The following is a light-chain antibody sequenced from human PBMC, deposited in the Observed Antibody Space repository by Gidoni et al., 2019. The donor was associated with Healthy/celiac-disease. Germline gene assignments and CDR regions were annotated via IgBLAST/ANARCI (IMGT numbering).Light chain of an antibody. CDR1: QSVLYSSKKKNY. V-gene: IGKV4-1*01. J-gene: IGKJ3*01. Sequence: DILMTQAPDSLAVSLVERATNNCKSSQSVLYSSKKKNYLAWYQQKPGQPPKLLICWASTREAGGPDRFSVSGSGTDFTLTISSLQAEDMAVYYCQQYYSTGFTFXPXTKVDIK. CDR2: WAS. CDR3: QQYYSTGFT.